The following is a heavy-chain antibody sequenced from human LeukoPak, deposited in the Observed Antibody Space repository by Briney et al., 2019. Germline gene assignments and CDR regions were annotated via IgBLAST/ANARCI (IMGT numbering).Heavy chain of an antibody. D-gene: IGHD2-21*02. Sequence: QPGGSLRLSCAASGFTFSSYAMSWVRQAPGKGLEWVSAISGSGGSTYYADSVKGRFTISRDNSKNTLYLQMNSLRAEDTAVYYCAVDRLVTWEYYFDYWGQGTLVTVSS. J-gene: IGHJ4*02. CDR1: GFTFSSYA. CDR3: AVDRLVTWEYYFDY. V-gene: IGHV3-23*01. CDR2: ISGSGGST.